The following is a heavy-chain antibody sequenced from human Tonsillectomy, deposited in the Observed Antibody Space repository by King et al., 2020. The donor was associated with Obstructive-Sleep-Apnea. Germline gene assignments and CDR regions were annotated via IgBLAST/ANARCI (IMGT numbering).Heavy chain of an antibody. CDR2: IGPSYSYF. D-gene: IGHD6-13*01. Sequence: VQLVQSGAEVKKPGESLRISCKGSGYSFTSYWSYWVRQMPGKGLEWIGRIGPSYSYFNYSPSFQGNVTISGTKAISTAYLQWSSLKASDTAMYYCARSPGSWYGDAFDIWGQGTMVTVSS. V-gene: IGHV5-10-1*03. CDR3: ARSPGSWYGDAFDI. CDR1: GYSFTSYW. J-gene: IGHJ3*02.